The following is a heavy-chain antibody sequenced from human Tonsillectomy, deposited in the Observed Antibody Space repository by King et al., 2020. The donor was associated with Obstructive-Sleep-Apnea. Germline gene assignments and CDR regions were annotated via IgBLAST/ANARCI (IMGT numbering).Heavy chain of an antibody. Sequence: QLQESGPGLVKPLQTLSLTCSVSGGSISSGDYYWSWIRQPPGKGLEWIGYLYYSGNTFHNPSLQSRVTMSVDPSKNPFSLKLTSVTAADTAVYYCDRRHYGRNPANYLYFDFWGQGTLVTVSS. V-gene: IGHV4-30-4*01. CDR1: GGSISSGDYY. J-gene: IGHJ4*02. CDR3: DRRHYGRNPANYLYFDF. CDR2: LYYSGNT. D-gene: IGHD4-23*01.